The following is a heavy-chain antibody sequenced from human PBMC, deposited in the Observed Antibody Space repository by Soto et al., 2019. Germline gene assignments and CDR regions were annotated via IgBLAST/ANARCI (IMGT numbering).Heavy chain of an antibody. CDR2: INHSGST. CDR3: ARRRGRTTVVTNSAGYFAY. Sequence: SETLSLTCAVYGGSFSGYYWSWIRQPPGKGLEWIGEINHSGSTNYNPSLKSRVTISVDTSKNQFSLKLSSVTAADTAVYYCARRRGRTTVVTNSAGYFAYWGQXTLVTVSS. V-gene: IGHV4-34*01. D-gene: IGHD4-17*01. J-gene: IGHJ4*02. CDR1: GGSFSGYY.